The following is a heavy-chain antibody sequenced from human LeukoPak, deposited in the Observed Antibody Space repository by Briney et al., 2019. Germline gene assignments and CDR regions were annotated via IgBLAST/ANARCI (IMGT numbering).Heavy chain of an antibody. V-gene: IGHV3-30-3*01. CDR1: GFTFSSYA. Sequence: GGSLRLSCAASGFTFSSYAMHWVRQAPGKGLEWVAVISYDGSNKYYADSVKGRFTISRDNSKNTLYLQMNSLRAEDTAVYYCARWYNWNDVEWYYFDYWGQGTLVTVS. J-gene: IGHJ4*02. CDR3: ARWYNWNDVEWYYFDY. CDR2: ISYDGSNK. D-gene: IGHD1-20*01.